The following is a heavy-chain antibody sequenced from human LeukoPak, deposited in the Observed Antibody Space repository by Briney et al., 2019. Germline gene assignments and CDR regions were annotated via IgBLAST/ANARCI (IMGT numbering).Heavy chain of an antibody. V-gene: IGHV3-15*01. CDR2: IKTKADGETT. J-gene: IGHJ4*02. CDR3: VTRVKSTGDY. CDR1: GFTFSSYA. D-gene: IGHD1-1*01. Sequence: GGSLRLSCAASGFTFSSYAMHWVRQAPGKGLEWIGRIKTKADGETTEYIAPVKGRFTISRDDSKNTVYLQMNSLKTEDTALYYCVTRVKSTGDYWGQGTLVTVSS.